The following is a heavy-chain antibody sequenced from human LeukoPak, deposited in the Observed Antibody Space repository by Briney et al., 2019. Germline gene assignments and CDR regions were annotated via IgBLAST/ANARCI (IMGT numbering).Heavy chain of an antibody. D-gene: IGHD6-19*01. J-gene: IGHJ4*02. Sequence: PGGSLRLSCAASGFTFSSYSMNWVRQAPGKGLEWVSYISSSSSTIYYADSVKGRFTISRDNAKNSLYLQMNSLRAEDTAVYYCARDTTPVNQWLVYIDSNYFDYWGQGTLVTVSS. CDR3: ARDTTPVNQWLVYIDSNYFDY. CDR2: ISSSSSTI. V-gene: IGHV3-48*04. CDR1: GFTFSSYS.